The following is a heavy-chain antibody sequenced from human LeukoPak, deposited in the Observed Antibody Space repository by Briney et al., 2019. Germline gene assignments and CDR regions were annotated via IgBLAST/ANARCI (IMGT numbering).Heavy chain of an antibody. J-gene: IGHJ4*02. D-gene: IGHD5-18*01. CDR1: GFTFSSYA. V-gene: IGHV3-64*01. Sequence: PGWSLRLSCAASGFTFSSYAMHWVRQAPGKGLEYVSAISSNGGSTYYANSVKGRFTISRDNSKNTLYLQIGSLRAEDMAVYYCAREERGYSLNWGQGTLVTVSS. CDR2: ISSNGGST. CDR3: AREERGYSLN.